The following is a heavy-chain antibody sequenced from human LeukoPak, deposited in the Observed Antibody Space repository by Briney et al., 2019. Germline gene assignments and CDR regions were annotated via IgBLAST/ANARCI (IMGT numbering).Heavy chain of an antibody. J-gene: IGHJ4*02. CDR2: INWNGGST. V-gene: IGHV3-20*04. CDR3: AGGNLPLDY. D-gene: IGHD1-14*01. Sequence: GGSLRLSCAASGFTFDDYGMSWVRQAPGKGLEWVSGINWNGGSTGYADSVKGRFTISRDNSKNTLYLQMNSLRAEDTAVYYCAGGNLPLDYWGQGTLVTVSS. CDR1: GFTFDDYG.